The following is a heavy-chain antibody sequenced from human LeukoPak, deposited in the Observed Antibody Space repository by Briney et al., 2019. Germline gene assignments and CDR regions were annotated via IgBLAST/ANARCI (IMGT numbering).Heavy chain of an antibody. V-gene: IGHV3-48*03. Sequence: GGSLRLSCAASGFTFSSYEMNWVRQAPGKGLEWVSYISSSGSTIYYADSVKGRFTISRDNAKNSLYLQMNSLRAEDTAVYYCARVLRYCSGGNCYSGGLGYMDVWGKGTTVTISS. CDR3: ARVLRYCSGGNCYSGGLGYMDV. CDR1: GFTFSSYE. CDR2: ISSSGSTI. J-gene: IGHJ6*03. D-gene: IGHD2-15*01.